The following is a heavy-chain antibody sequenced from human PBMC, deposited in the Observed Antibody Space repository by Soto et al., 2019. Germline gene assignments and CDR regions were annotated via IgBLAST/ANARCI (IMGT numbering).Heavy chain of an antibody. D-gene: IGHD4-4*01. CDR2: INPFDGSA. CDR1: RFRKVSHH. Sequence: ASAKASWKAPRFRKVSHHMYWARHAHGQGLEWMGFINPFDGSATHAQKLQGRLIMTRDKSTSTVYMELSSLRSEDAAVYYCARDYLSSKPSLSYFDYWGQGALVTVSS. J-gene: IGHJ4*02. V-gene: IGHV1-46*04. CDR3: ARDYLSSKPSLSYFDY.